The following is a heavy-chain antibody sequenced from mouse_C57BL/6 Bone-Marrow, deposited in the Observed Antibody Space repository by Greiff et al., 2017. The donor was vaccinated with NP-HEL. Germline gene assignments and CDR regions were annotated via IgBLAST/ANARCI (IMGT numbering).Heavy chain of an antibody. CDR2: ISDGGSYT. CDR3: ARDPTAQGYYFDY. Sequence: EVNLVESGGGLVKPGGSLKLSCAASGFTFSSYAMSWVRQTPEKRLEWVATISDGGSYTYYPDNVKGRFTISRDNAKNNLYLQMSHLKSEDTAMYYCARDPTAQGYYFDYWGQGTTLTVSS. CDR1: GFTFSSYA. J-gene: IGHJ2*01. V-gene: IGHV5-4*01. D-gene: IGHD3-2*02.